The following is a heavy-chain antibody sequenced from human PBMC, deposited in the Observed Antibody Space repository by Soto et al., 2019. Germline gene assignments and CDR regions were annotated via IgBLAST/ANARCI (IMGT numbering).Heavy chain of an antibody. CDR1: GGSISSGGYY. CDR3: ARGQHISSYYYYGMDV. J-gene: IGHJ6*02. CDR2: IYYSGST. Sequence: PSETLSLTCTVSGGSISSGGYYWSWIRQHPGKGLECIGYIYYSGSTYYNPSLKSRVTISVDTSKNQFSLKLSAVTAADTAVYYCARGQHISSYYYYGMDVWGQGTTVTVSS. V-gene: IGHV4-31*03. D-gene: IGHD2-21*01.